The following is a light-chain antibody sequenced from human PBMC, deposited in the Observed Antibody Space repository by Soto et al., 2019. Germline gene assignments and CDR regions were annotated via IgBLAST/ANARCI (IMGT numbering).Light chain of an antibody. CDR3: QQYNNGPT. CDR1: QSVSSN. CDR2: GAS. J-gene: IGKJ2*01. Sequence: EIVMTQSPATLSVSPGERATLSCRASQSVSSNLAWYQQNPGQAPSLLIYGASTRATGIPARISGSGSGTEFTLTISSLESEDFAVYYCQQYNNGPTFGQGPKMEIK. V-gene: IGKV3D-15*01.